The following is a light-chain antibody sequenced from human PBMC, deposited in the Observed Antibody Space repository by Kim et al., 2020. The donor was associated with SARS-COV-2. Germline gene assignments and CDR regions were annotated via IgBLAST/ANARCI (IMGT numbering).Light chain of an antibody. J-gene: IGKJ4*01. CDR2: KAS. V-gene: IGKV1-5*03. Sequence: DIQMTQSPSTLSASVGDRVTITCRASQSISTWLAWYQEKPGKAPKLLINKASSLESGVPSRFSGSGSGTEFTLTISSLQPDDFATYYCQQYSSYSLTFGGGTKLEI. CDR1: QSISTW. CDR3: QQYSSYSLT.